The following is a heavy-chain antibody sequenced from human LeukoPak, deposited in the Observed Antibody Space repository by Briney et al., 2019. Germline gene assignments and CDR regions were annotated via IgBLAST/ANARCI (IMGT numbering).Heavy chain of an antibody. Sequence: GGSLRLSCAASGFTFSSYAMSWVRQAPGKGLEWVSAVSGRGRSTYYADSVKGRFTISRDNAKSSLYLQMNSLRAEDTAVYYCARDSSSWSFDYWGQGTLVTVSS. CDR3: ARDSSSWSFDY. V-gene: IGHV3-23*01. J-gene: IGHJ4*02. D-gene: IGHD6-13*01. CDR1: GFTFSSYA. CDR2: VSGRGRST.